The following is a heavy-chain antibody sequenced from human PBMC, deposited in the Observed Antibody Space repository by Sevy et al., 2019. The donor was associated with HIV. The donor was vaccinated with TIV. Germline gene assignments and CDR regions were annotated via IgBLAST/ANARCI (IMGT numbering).Heavy chain of an antibody. V-gene: IGHV5-51*01. CDR1: GYSFTSYW. CDR2: IYPGDSDT. J-gene: IGHJ6*02. D-gene: IGHD6-25*01. CDR3: ARHKQRKPLYSYYGMDV. Sequence: GESLKISCKGSGYSFTSYWIGWVRQMPGKGLEWMGIIYPGDSDTRYSPSFQGQVTISADKSISTAYLQWSSLKASDTAMYYCARHKQRKPLYSYYGMDVWGQGTTVTVSS.